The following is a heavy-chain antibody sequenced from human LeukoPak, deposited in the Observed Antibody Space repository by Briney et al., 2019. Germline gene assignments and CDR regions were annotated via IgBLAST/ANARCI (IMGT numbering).Heavy chain of an antibody. Sequence: KTSETLSLTCTVSGVSISSYYWNWIRQPPGKGLEWIGNIYDSGNTNYNPSLKSRVTMSVDTSRNQVSLTLSSVTAADTAVYYCARARGLSGTTYYYYYGMDVWGQGTTVTVSS. D-gene: IGHD1-1*01. CDR3: ARARGLSGTTYYYYYGMDV. CDR2: IYDSGNT. V-gene: IGHV4-59*01. CDR1: GVSISSYY. J-gene: IGHJ6*02.